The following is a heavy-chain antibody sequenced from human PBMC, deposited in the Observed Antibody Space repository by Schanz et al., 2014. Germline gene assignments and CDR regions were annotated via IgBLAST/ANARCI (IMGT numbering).Heavy chain of an antibody. CDR1: GFIFSSYG. Sequence: QVQLVESGGGVVQPGRSLRLSCAASGFIFSSYGLHCVRQAPGKGLEWVAFIWYDGSNKYYADSVKGRFTISRDNSKNTLYLQMNSLRAEDTSVYFCARVRRRIATPSTPSFRNYYYYAMDVWGRGTTVTVSS. V-gene: IGHV3-33*01. D-gene: IGHD6-13*01. CDR3: ARVRRRIATPSTPSFRNYYYYAMDV. CDR2: IWYDGSNK. J-gene: IGHJ6*02.